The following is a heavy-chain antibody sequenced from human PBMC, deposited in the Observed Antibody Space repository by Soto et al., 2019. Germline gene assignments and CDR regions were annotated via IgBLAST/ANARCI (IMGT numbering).Heavy chain of an antibody. CDR1: GFTVSSNY. CDR3: ARIGRDCGGYCYSYFDY. Sequence: GGSLRLSCAASGFTVSSNYMSWVRQAPGKGLEWVSVIYSGGSTYYADSVKGRFTISRDNSKNTLYLQMNSLRAEDTAVYYCARIGRDCGGYCYSYFDYWGQGTLVTVSS. D-gene: IGHD2-21*02. V-gene: IGHV3-66*01. CDR2: IYSGGST. J-gene: IGHJ4*02.